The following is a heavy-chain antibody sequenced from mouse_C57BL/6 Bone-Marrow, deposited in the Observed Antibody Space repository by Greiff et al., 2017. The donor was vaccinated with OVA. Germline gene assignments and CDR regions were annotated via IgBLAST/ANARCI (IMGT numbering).Heavy chain of an antibody. D-gene: IGHD2-5*01. CDR3: TRPTIVTKDWYFDV. CDR2: ISSGGDYI. Sequence: EVQLVESGEGLVKPGGSLKLSCAASGFTFSSYAMSWVRQTPEKRLEWVAYISSGGDYIYYADTVKGRFTISRDNARNTLYLQMSSLKSEDTAMYYCTRPTIVTKDWYFDVWGTGTTVTVSS. V-gene: IGHV5-9-1*02. J-gene: IGHJ1*03. CDR1: GFTFSSYA.